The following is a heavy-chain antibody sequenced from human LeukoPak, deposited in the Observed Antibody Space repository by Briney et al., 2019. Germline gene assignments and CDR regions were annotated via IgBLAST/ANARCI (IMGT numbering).Heavy chain of an antibody. J-gene: IGHJ6*03. Sequence: ASVKVSCKASGYTFTSYGISWVRQAPGQGLEWMGWISAYNGNTNYAQKLQGRVTMTTDTSTSTAYMELRSLRSDDTAVYYCARVWAAAELFYYYYMDVWGKGTTVTVSS. D-gene: IGHD6-13*01. CDR3: ARVWAAAELFYYYYMDV. CDR2: ISAYNGNT. CDR1: GYTFTSYG. V-gene: IGHV1-18*01.